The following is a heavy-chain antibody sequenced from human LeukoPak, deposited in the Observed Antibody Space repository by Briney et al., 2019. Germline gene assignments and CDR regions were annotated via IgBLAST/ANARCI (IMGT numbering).Heavy chain of an antibody. V-gene: IGHV5-51*01. CDR2: IYPGGSDT. D-gene: IGHD3-22*01. CDR1: GYSTTSYW. Sequence: GEFLKISCKGSGYSTTSYWICWGRQMPGKGVEWMGIIYPGGSDTRYSPSFQGRVTISADKSISTSYLQWSSLKASDTAVYYCAWGPYDSSGYYLNYWGQGNLVTVSS. J-gene: IGHJ4*02. CDR3: AWGPYDSSGYYLNY.